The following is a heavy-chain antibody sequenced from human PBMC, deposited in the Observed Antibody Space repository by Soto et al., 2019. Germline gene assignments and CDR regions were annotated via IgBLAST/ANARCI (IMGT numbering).Heavy chain of an antibody. CDR2: ISAYNGNT. J-gene: IGHJ5*02. CDR3: AREDPDSSLIGWFDP. CDR1: GYTFTSYG. V-gene: IGHV1-18*01. Sequence: GASVKVSCKASGYTFTSYGISWVRQAPGQGLEWMGWISAYNGNTNYAQKLQGRVTMTTDTSTSTAYMELRSLRSDDTAVYYCAREDPDSSLIGWFDPWGQGTLVTVSS.